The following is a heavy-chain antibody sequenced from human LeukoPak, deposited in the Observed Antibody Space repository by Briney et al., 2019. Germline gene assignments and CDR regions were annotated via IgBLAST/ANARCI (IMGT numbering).Heavy chain of an antibody. CDR3: ARVAGEGYFDY. V-gene: IGHV1-69*06. CDR1: GGTFSSYA. Sequence: ASVKVSCKASGGTFSSYAISWVRQAPGQGLEWMGRIIPIFGTASYAQKFQGRVTITADKSTSTAYMELSRLRSEDTAVYYCARVAGEGYFDYWGQGTLVTVSS. D-gene: IGHD3-10*01. CDR2: IIPIFGTA. J-gene: IGHJ4*02.